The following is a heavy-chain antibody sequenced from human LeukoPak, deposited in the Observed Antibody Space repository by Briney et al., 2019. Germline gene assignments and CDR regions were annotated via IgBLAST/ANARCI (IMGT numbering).Heavy chain of an antibody. J-gene: IGHJ4*02. D-gene: IGHD5/OR15-5a*01. Sequence: GASVKVSCKASGYPLTGYYLHWLRQAPGQGLEWMGWIDPRSGGTNYARKFQGRVTMTSDTSISTAYMQMRWMGSDDTAVYYCARLSTLLGGPSSDFWGQGTLVTVSS. CDR2: IDPRSGGT. CDR3: ARLSTLLGGPSSDF. V-gene: IGHV1-2*02. CDR1: GYPLTGYY.